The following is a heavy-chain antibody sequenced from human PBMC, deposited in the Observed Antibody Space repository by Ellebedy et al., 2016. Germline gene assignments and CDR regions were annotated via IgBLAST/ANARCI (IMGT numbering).Heavy chain of an antibody. Sequence: GGSLRLSCAASGFTFSSYGMHWVRQAPGKGLEWVAVIWYDGSNKYYADSVKGRFTISRDNSKNTLYLQMNSLRAEDTAVYYCARDKGPPSSSWYSYYYYYGMDVWGQGTTVTVS. CDR1: GFTFSSYG. D-gene: IGHD6-13*01. V-gene: IGHV3-33*01. J-gene: IGHJ6*02. CDR3: ARDKGPPSSSWYSYYYYYGMDV. CDR2: IWYDGSNK.